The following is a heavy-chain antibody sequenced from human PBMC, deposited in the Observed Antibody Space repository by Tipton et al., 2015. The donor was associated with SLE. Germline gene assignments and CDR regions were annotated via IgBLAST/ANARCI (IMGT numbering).Heavy chain of an antibody. CDR2: ITSGGAI. CDR1: GFTFSSYE. V-gene: IGHV3-48*03. CDR3: AKEERIFGVVTN. D-gene: IGHD3-3*01. Sequence: SLRLSCATSGFTFSSYEMIWVRQAPGKGLEWVSSITSGGAIYYADSVKDRFTISRDSAKNSLYLQMNSLRAEDTAVYYCAKEERIFGVVTNWGQGTLVTVSS. J-gene: IGHJ4*02.